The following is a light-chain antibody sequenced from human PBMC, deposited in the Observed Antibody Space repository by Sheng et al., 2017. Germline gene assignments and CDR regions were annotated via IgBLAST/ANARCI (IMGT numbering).Light chain of an antibody. V-gene: IGKV1-12*01. J-gene: IGKJ4*01. Sequence: DIQLTQSPSFLSASVGDRVTITCRASQDISSWLAWYQQRPGKAPKLLIDSASSLQGGVPSRFSGSGSGTDFTLTINSLQPEDSATYFCQQSNSFPLTFGGGTKVEIK. CDR1: QDISSW. CDR3: QQSNSFPLT. CDR2: SAS.